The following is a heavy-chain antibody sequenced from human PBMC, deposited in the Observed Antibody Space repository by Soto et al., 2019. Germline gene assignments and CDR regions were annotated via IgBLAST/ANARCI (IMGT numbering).Heavy chain of an antibody. CDR3: QGVVVAAIPYYYYGMDV. Sequence: GGSLRLSCAASGFTVSSNYMSWVRQAPGKGLEWVSVIYSGGSTYYADSVKGRFTISRDNSKNTLYLQMNSLRAEDTAVYYCQGVVVAAIPYYYYGMDVWGQGTTVTVSS. CDR1: GFTVSSNY. V-gene: IGHV3-66*01. CDR2: IYSGGST. D-gene: IGHD2-15*01. J-gene: IGHJ6*02.